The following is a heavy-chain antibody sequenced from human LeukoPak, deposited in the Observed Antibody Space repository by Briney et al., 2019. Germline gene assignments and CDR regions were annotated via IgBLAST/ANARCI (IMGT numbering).Heavy chain of an antibody. Sequence: LETLSLTCTVSGGSISSYYWTWLRLPPGKGPEWIGYIHNSRGTYYHPSLTSRVAMSIDATKNQFSLNLSSVTAADTAVYYCATTSGTSGVDSWGQGTLVTVSS. J-gene: IGHJ4*02. V-gene: IGHV4-59*12. CDR3: ATTSGTSGVDS. CDR1: GGSISSYY. CDR2: IHNSRGT.